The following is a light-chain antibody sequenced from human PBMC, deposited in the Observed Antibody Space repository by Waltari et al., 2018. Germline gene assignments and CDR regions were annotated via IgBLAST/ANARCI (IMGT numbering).Light chain of an antibody. Sequence: EIVLTQFPGTLSLSPGERATLSCRASENVRSNYLAWHQQKPGQAPRLLMYGASSRATDAPDRFGGSGSVTVFALTISRLEPEDCAVYYCQQYASSPFTFGGGTRVEIK. J-gene: IGKJ4*01. CDR2: GAS. CDR1: ENVRSNY. V-gene: IGKV3-20*01. CDR3: QQYASSPFT.